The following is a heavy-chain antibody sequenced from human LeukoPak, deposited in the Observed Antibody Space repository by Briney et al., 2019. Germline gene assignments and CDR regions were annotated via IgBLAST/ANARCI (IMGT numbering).Heavy chain of an antibody. J-gene: IGHJ5*02. CDR3: AKDGES. CDR2: IWYDGSNK. CDR1: GFTFSNYG. Sequence: PGGSLRLSCAASGFTFSNYGMHWVRQAPGKGLEWVAVIWYDGSNKYYEDSVKGRFTISRDNSRNTLYLEMNDLRVEDTAAYYCAKDGESWGQGTLVTVSS. V-gene: IGHV3-33*06.